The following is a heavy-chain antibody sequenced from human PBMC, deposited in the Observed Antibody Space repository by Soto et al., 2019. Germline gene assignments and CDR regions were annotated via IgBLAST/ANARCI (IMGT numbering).Heavy chain of an antibody. CDR2: INHSGST. D-gene: IGHD3-10*01. CDR1: GGSFSGYY. Sequence: SETLSLTCAVYGGSFSGYYWSWIRQPPGKGLEWIGEINHSGSTNYNPSLKSRVTISVDTSKNQFSLKLSSGTAADTAVYYCAGGATPGSYRYYYYGMDVWGQGTTVTVSS. J-gene: IGHJ6*02. CDR3: AGGATPGSYRYYYYGMDV. V-gene: IGHV4-34*01.